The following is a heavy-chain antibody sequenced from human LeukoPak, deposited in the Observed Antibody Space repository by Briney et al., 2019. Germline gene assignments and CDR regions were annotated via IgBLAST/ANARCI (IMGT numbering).Heavy chain of an antibody. V-gene: IGHV3-11*01. D-gene: IGHD2-2*01. CDR3: ARDCSSTSCYAYFQH. CDR1: GFTFSDYY. Sequence: GGSLRLFCPASGFTFSDYYMSWIRQAPGKGLKWVSYISSSGSTIYYADSVKGRFTISRDNAKNSLYLQMNSLRAEDTAVYYCARDCSSTSCYAYFQHWGQGTLVTVSS. CDR2: ISSSGSTI. J-gene: IGHJ1*01.